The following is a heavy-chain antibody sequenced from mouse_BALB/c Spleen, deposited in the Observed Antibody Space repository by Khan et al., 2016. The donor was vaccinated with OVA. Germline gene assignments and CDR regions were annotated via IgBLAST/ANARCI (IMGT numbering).Heavy chain of an antibody. J-gene: IGHJ3*01. CDR1: GYAFSNYW. D-gene: IGHD2-14*01. Sequence: QVQLKQSGAELVRPGSSVKISCKASGYAFSNYWMNWVKQRPGQGLEWIGQIFPGDGDTSFNGKFRGKATLTADKSPSTAYMQLSRLTSEDSAVYFCARSGYDYFAYWGQGTLVTVSA. V-gene: IGHV1-80*01. CDR3: ARSGYDYFAY. CDR2: IFPGDGDT.